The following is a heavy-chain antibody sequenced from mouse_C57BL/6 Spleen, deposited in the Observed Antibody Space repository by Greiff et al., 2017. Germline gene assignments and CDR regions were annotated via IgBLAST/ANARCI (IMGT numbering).Heavy chain of an antibody. Sequence: EVHLVESGGGLVKPGGSLKLSCAASGFTFSSYAMSWVRQTPEKRLEWVATISDGGSYTYYPDNVKGRFTISRDNAKNNLYLQMSHLKSEDTAMYYCARDYYGSSHYFDDWGQGTTLTVSS. CDR3: ARDYYGSSHYFDD. CDR2: ISDGGSYT. CDR1: GFTFSSYA. V-gene: IGHV5-4*01. D-gene: IGHD1-1*01. J-gene: IGHJ2*01.